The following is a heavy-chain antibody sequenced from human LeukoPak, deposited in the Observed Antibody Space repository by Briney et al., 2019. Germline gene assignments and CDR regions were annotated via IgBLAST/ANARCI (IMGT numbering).Heavy chain of an antibody. CDR2: ISWNSGSL. CDR3: AKEGYSGYEH. V-gene: IGHV3-9*03. D-gene: IGHD5-12*01. Sequence: GGSLRLXCAASGFTFDDYAMHWVRQAPGKGLEWVSGISWNSGSLGYADSAKGRFTISRDNAKNSLYLQMNSLRAEDMALYYCAKEGYSGYEHWGQGTLVTVSS. J-gene: IGHJ1*01. CDR1: GFTFDDYA.